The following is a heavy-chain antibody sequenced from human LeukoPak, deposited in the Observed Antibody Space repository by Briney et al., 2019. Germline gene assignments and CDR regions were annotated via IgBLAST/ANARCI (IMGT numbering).Heavy chain of an antibody. CDR1: GGSFSGYY. CDR2: INHSGST. V-gene: IGHV4-34*01. D-gene: IGHD3-9*01. CDR3: ARVPRPARYFDWPEKFFDY. Sequence: PSETLSLTCAVYGGSFSGYYWSWIRQPPGKGLEWIGEINHSGSTNYNPSLKSRVTISVDTSKNQFSLKLSSVTAADTAVYYCARVPRPARYFDWPEKFFDYWGQGTLVTVSS. J-gene: IGHJ4*02.